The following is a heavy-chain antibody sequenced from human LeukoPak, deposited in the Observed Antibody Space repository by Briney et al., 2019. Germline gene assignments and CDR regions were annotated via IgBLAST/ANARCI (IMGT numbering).Heavy chain of an antibody. D-gene: IGHD3-10*01. CDR2: VSYDGSIK. CDR3: AAWRGYDSGSFSGPLDY. V-gene: IGHV3-30-3*01. J-gene: IGHJ4*02. Sequence: PGGSLRLSCAASGFTFSRYPMHWVRQAPGKGLEWVAVVSYDGSIKSYADSVKGRFTISRDNPRSTLYLQMNSLRGEDTAIYYCAAWRGYDSGSFSGPLDYWGQGTLVLVSS. CDR1: GFTFSRYP.